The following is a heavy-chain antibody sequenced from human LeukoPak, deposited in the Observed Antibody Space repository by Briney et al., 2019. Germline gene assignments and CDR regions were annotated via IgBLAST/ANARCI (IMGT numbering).Heavy chain of an antibody. V-gene: IGHV1-69*06. D-gene: IGHD5-24*01. CDR1: GGTFSSYA. Sequence: GASVKVSCKASGGTFSSYAIRWVRQAPGQGLEWMGGIIPMFGTADYAQKLQGRVTITADKSTSTAYMELSSLRSEDTAVYYCARGAPMGWLQPNWYFDLWGRGTLVTVSS. J-gene: IGHJ2*01. CDR2: IIPMFGTA. CDR3: ARGAPMGWLQPNWYFDL.